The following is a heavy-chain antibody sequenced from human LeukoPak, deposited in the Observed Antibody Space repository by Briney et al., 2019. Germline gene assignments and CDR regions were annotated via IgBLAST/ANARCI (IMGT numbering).Heavy chain of an antibody. V-gene: IGHV3-23*01. CDR3: ADAGYSDRWYSDY. CDR1: GFTFSNSD. Sequence: GGSLRLSCAGSGFTFSNSDMSWVRQAPGKGLEWVSTISGGSGGTYYADSVKGRFTISRDNSENTVYLQMNSLRGDDTAIYFCADAGYSDRWYSDYWGQGTLVTVSS. CDR2: ISGGSGGT. D-gene: IGHD1-26*01. J-gene: IGHJ4*02.